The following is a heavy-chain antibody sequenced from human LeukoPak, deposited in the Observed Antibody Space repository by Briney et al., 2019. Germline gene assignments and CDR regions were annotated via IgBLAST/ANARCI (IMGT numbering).Heavy chain of an antibody. CDR3: ARDLAYYASGKQNY. Sequence: GGSLRLSCAASGFIVSSNHMSWVRQAPGKGLEWGSVITSGGTTYYADSVKGRFTLSRDNSKNTLSLQMNSLRAGDTAVYYCARDLAYYASGKQNYWGQGTLVTVTA. CDR2: ITSGGTT. CDR1: GFIVSSNH. J-gene: IGHJ4*02. V-gene: IGHV3-66*01. D-gene: IGHD3-10*01.